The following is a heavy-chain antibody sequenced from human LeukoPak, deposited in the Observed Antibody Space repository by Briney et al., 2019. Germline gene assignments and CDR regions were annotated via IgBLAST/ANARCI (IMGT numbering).Heavy chain of an antibody. CDR2: IYSGGST. J-gene: IGHJ6*03. Sequence: PGGSLRLSCAASGFTVSSNYMSWVRQAPGKGLEWVSVIYSGGSTYYADSVKGRFTISRDNSKNTLYLQMNSLRAEDTAVYYCARVEIFGVVTLIYYYYYYMDVWGKGTTVTVSS. D-gene: IGHD3-3*01. V-gene: IGHV3-66*01. CDR1: GFTVSSNY. CDR3: ARVEIFGVVTLIYYYYYYMDV.